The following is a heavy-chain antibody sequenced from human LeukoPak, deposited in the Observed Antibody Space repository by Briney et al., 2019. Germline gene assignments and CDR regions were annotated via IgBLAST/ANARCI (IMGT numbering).Heavy chain of an antibody. V-gene: IGHV3-48*01. CDR1: GFTFSGYN. Sequence: HPGGSLRLSCAVSGFTFSGYNMNWVRQAPGKGLEWVSYISSSSSYIYYADSVKGRFTISRDNAKNSLYLQMNSLRAEDTAVYYCAKDGGPYCTGGVCYTGLFDYWGQGTLVTVSS. CDR3: AKDGGPYCTGGVCYTGLFDY. CDR2: ISSSSSYI. D-gene: IGHD2-8*02. J-gene: IGHJ4*02.